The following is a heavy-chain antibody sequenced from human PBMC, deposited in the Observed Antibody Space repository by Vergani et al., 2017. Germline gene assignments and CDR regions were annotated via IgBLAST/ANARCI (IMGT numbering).Heavy chain of an antibody. Sequence: QVQLQESGPGLVKPSQTLSLTCTVSGGSISSGSYYWSWIRQPAGKGLEWIGCIHLSGDTHYNSSLKSRVSISIVSSSNFSLGLTSVTAADTAIYYCARHRGSGGFFPSSYFYGMDVWGHGTTVTVSS. V-gene: IGHV4-61*02. D-gene: IGHD3-10*01. CDR3: ARHRGSGGFFPSSYFYGMDV. CDR1: GGSISSGSYY. CDR2: IHLSGDT. J-gene: IGHJ6*02.